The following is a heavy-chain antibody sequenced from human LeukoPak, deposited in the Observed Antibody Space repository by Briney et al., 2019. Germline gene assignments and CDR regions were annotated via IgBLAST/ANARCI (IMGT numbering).Heavy chain of an antibody. J-gene: IGHJ1*01. CDR3: ARAEYYYDSSGYYDEYFQH. CDR1: GFTFSSYG. D-gene: IGHD3-22*01. V-gene: IGHV3-33*01. Sequence: PGRSLRLSCGASGFTFSSYGMHWVRQAPGKGLEWVAVIWYDGSNKYYADSVKGRFTISRDNSKNTLYLQMNSLRAEDTAVYYCARAEYYYDSSGYYDEYFQHWGQGTLVIVSS. CDR2: IWYDGSNK.